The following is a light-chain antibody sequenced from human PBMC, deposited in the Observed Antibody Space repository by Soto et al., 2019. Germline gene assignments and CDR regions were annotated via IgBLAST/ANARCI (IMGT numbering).Light chain of an antibody. CDR2: GNS. CDR1: SSNIGAGYD. V-gene: IGLV1-40*01. Sequence: QAVVTQPPSVSGAPGQRVTISCTGSSSNIGAGYDVHWYQQLPGTAPKLLIYGNSNRPSGVPDRFSGSKSGTSASLAITGLQAEDEADYYCQSSDSSLSGSVVFGGGTQLTV. J-gene: IGLJ2*01. CDR3: QSSDSSLSGSVV.